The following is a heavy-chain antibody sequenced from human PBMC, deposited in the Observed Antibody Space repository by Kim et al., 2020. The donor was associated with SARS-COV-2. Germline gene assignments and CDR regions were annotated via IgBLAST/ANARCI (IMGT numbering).Heavy chain of an antibody. V-gene: IGHV3-7*01. CDR3: GAQFVGYVAGEH. CDR2: IKPDGSEK. D-gene: IGHD5-12*01. Sequence: GGSLRLSCAAYGFTLGNYWMSWVRQASGEGLEWVATIKPDGSEKYYVDSLRGRFTVSRDNAKNSLCLQMNRLGAEDTAVYHCGAQFVGYVAGEHWGQGTPDTVSS. J-gene: IGHJ1*01. CDR1: GFTLGNYW.